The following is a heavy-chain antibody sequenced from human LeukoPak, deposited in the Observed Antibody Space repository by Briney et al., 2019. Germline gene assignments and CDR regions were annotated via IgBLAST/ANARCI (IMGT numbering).Heavy chain of an antibody. CDR3: ARDLSILYSSSWYEIGRIDY. D-gene: IGHD6-13*01. CDR1: GFTFSSYG. J-gene: IGHJ4*02. CDR2: IWYDGSNK. Sequence: PGGSLRLSCAASGFTFSSYGMHWVRQAPGKGLEWVAVIWYDGSNKYYADSVKGRFTISRDNSKNTLYLQMNSLRAEDTAAYYCARDLSILYSSSWYEIGRIDYWGQGTLVTVSS. V-gene: IGHV3-33*01.